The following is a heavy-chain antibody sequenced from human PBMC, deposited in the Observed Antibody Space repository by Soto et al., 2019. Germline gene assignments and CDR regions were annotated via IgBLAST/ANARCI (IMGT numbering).Heavy chain of an antibody. J-gene: IGHJ3*02. CDR2: ISTTSSYI. CDR3: AREGDDYGDYKRAFDI. V-gene: IGHV3-21*01. CDR1: GFTFRSYS. D-gene: IGHD4-17*01. Sequence: ESGGGLVKPGGSLRLSCEASGFTFRSYSMNWVRQAPGKGLEWVSSISTTSSYIYYGDSVKGRFTISRDNAKNSLFLQMNSLRAEDTAIYYCAREGDDYGDYKRAFDIWGQGTTVTVSS.